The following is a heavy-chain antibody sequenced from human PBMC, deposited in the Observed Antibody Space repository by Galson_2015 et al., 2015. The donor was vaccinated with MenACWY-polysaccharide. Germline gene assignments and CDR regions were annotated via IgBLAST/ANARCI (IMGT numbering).Heavy chain of an antibody. V-gene: IGHV3-23*01. CDR2: ISRNGGST. CDR3: AKTRGGDTASDS. D-gene: IGHD5-18*01. Sequence: SLRLSCAASGFTFSTYSMSWVRQAPGKGLEWLSHISRNGGSTEHADSVQGRFIISRDNAKNTLDLQMNSLRAEDTAVYYCAKTRGGDTASDSWGQGTLVTVSS. CDR1: GFTFSTYS. J-gene: IGHJ5*01.